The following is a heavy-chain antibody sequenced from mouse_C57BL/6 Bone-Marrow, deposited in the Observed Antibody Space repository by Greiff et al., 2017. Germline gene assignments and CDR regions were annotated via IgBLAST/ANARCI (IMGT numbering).Heavy chain of an antibody. J-gene: IGHJ1*03. CDR1: SYAFSSSW. CDR3: ATYYYGSSHWYFDV. V-gene: IGHV1-82*01. CDR2: IYPGDGDT. D-gene: IGHD1-1*01. Sequence: QVQLQQSGPELVKPGASVKISCKASSYAFSSSWMNWVKQRPGKGLEWIGRIYPGDGDTNYNGKFKGKATLTADKSSSTAHMQLSSLTSEDSAVYFCATYYYGSSHWYFDVWGTGTTVTVSS.